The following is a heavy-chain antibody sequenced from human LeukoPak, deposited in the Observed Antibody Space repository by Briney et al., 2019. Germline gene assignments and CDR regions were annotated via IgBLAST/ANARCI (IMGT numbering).Heavy chain of an antibody. D-gene: IGHD5-12*01. V-gene: IGHV4-59*08. J-gene: IGHJ4*02. CDR2: IYDSGST. CDR1: GGSISSYY. Sequence: SETLSLTCSVSGGSISSYYWSWIRQPPGKGLEWIGYIYDSGSTNYKSPLKSRVTMSGDTSRNQFSLKLGSVTAADTAVYYCARHAESGYDRFDHWGQGTLVTVSS. CDR3: ARHAESGYDRFDH.